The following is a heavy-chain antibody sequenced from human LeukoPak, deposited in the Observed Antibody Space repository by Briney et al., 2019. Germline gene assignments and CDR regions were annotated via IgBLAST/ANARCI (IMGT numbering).Heavy chain of an antibody. CDR2: IYPDGKA. V-gene: IGHV3-53*01. CDR3: ATLKGWYGKGCFDY. CDR1: GVTVSTIY. D-gene: IGHD6-19*01. J-gene: IGHJ4*02. Sequence: GGSLRLSCAASGVTVSTIYMGWVRQAPGKGLDWVSVIYPDGKAYYAESVKGRFTISRDSSDNTLFLRMNSLRAEDTAVYYCATLKGWYGKGCFDYWGQGTLVTVSS.